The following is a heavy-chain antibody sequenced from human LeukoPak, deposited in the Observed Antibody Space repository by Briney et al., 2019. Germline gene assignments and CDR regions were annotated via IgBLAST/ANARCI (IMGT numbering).Heavy chain of an antibody. CDR3: ARDLRYGDYDLFDY. Sequence: SETLSLTCTVSGGSISSSSYYWGWIRQPPGKGLEWIGSIYYSGSTYYNPSLKSRVTISVDTSKNQFSLKLSSVTAADTAVYYCARDLRYGDYDLFDYWGQGTLVTVSS. V-gene: IGHV4-39*07. D-gene: IGHD4-17*01. CDR2: IYYSGST. CDR1: GGSISSSSYY. J-gene: IGHJ4*02.